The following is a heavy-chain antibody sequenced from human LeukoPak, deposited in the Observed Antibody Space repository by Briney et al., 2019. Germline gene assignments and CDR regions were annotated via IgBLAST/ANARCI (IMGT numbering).Heavy chain of an antibody. D-gene: IGHD2-2*01. V-gene: IGHV4-30-2*01. Sequence: SETLSLTCAVSGGSISSGGYSWSWIRQPPGKGLEWIGYIYHSGSTYYNPSLKSRVTISVDRSKNQFSLKLSSVTAADTAVYYCARRRDYCSSTSCPPVNWFDPWGQGTLVTVSS. J-gene: IGHJ5*02. CDR3: ARRRDYCSSTSCPPVNWFDP. CDR2: IYHSGST. CDR1: GGSISSGGYS.